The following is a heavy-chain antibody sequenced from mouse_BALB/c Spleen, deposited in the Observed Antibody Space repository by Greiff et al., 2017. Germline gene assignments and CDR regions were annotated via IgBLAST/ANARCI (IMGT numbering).Heavy chain of an antibody. D-gene: IGHD2-10*01. CDR1: EYEFPSHD. CDR3: ARQGFAYYGNSSFAY. V-gene: IGHV5-2*01. J-gene: IGHJ3*01. CDR2: INSDGGST. Sequence: EVQLVESGGGLVQPGESLKLSCESNEYEFPSHDMSWVRKTPEKRLELVAAINSDGGSTYYPDTMERRFIISRDNTKKTLYLQMSSLRSEDTALYYCARQGFAYYGNSSFAYWGQGTLVTVSA.